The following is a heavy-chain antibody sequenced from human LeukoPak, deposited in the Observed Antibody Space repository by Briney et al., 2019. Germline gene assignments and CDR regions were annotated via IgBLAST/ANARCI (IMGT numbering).Heavy chain of an antibody. CDR2: IHYSGST. D-gene: IGHD1-1*01. V-gene: IGHV4-31*03. CDR3: ARGGYVAGWFDP. J-gene: IGHJ5*02. CDR1: GASISGGGFF. Sequence: SQTLSLTCTVSGASISGGGFFWSWIRQPPGKDLEWIGYIHYSGSTHYRPSLKSRVTISVDTSKNQFSLRLSSVTAADTAVYFCARGGYVAGWFDPWGQGTLVIVSS.